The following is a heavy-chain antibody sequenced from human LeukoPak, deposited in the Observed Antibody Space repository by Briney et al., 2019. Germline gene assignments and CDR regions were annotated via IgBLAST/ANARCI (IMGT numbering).Heavy chain of an antibody. CDR3: ARSRRGYYMDV. J-gene: IGHJ6*03. D-gene: IGHD3-10*01. V-gene: IGHV1-8*01. CDR1: GYSFSNFD. Sequence: ASLKVSCKASGYSFSNFDINXVRQAAGQGXXXXGRLDPHSGDTDYVQKFQGRVIMTKNTSINTAYLELRSLTSEDTAVYYCARSRRGYYMDVWGRGTTVTVSS. CDR2: LDPHSGDT.